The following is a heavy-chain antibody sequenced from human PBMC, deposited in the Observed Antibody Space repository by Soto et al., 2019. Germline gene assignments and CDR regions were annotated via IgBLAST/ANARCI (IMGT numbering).Heavy chain of an antibody. V-gene: IGHV3-33*01. CDR2: IWYDGSNK. D-gene: IGHD3-10*01. CDR3: ARERSYGSGSYPPYYFDY. Sequence: PGGSLRLSCAASGFTFSSYGMHWVRQAPGKGLEWVAVIWYDGSNKYYADSVKGRFTISRDNSKNTLYLQMNSLRAEDTAVYYFARERSYGSGSYPPYYFDYWGQGTLVTVSS. CDR1: GFTFSSYG. J-gene: IGHJ4*02.